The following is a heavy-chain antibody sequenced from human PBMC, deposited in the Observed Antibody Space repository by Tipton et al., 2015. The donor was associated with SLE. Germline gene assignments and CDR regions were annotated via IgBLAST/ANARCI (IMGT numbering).Heavy chain of an antibody. V-gene: IGHV3-30*02. J-gene: IGHJ5*02. CDR2: IRYDGSNK. CDR3: ARAVALAESS. Sequence: SLRLSCAASGFTFSSYGMHWVRQAPGKGLEWVAFIRYDGSNKYYADSVKGRFTISRDNAKNSVYLQMNGLRAEDTAVYYCARAVALAESSWGQGTLVTVSS. CDR1: GFTFSSYG. D-gene: IGHD6-19*01.